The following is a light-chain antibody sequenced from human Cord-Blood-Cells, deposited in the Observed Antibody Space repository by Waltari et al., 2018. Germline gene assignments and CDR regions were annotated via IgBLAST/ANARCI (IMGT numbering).Light chain of an antibody. V-gene: IGKV2-28*01. CDR2: LGS. J-gene: IGKJ3*01. CDR3: MQALQTIFT. CDR1: QSLLHSNGYNY. Sequence: DIVMTQYPLSLPVTPGEPASISCRSSQSLLHSNGYNYLDWYLQKPWQSQQLLIYLGSNRASGVPDRFSGSGSGTDFTLKISRVEAEDVGVYYCMQALQTIFTFGPGTKVDIK.